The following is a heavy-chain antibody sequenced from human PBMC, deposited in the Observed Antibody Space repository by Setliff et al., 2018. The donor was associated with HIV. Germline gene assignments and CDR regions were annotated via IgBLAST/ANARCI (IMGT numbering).Heavy chain of an antibody. Sequence: LSLTCTVSSGSISSYYWSWIRLPAGKGLEWIGQIHTTGSTNYNPSLKSRVTISIDTSKNQFSLKLNSVTATDTAVYYCARETVVTPAGHYYYMDVWGKGTTVTVSS. J-gene: IGHJ6*03. D-gene: IGHD2-21*02. CDR2: IHTTGST. V-gene: IGHV4-4*07. CDR1: SGSISSYY. CDR3: ARETVVTPAGHYYYMDV.